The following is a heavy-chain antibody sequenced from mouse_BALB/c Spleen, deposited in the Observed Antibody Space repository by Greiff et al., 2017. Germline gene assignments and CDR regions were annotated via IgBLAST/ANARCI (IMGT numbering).Heavy chain of an antibody. Sequence: VQLQQSGAELVKPGASVKLSCTASGFNIKDTYMHWVKQRPEQGLEWIGRIDPANGNTKYDPKFQGKATITADTSSNTAYPQLSSLTSEDTAVYYCASPTFYGSSYGFAYWGQGTLVTVSA. CDR1: GFNIKDTY. V-gene: IGHV14-3*02. CDR3: ASPTFYGSSYGFAY. CDR2: IDPANGNT. D-gene: IGHD1-1*01. J-gene: IGHJ3*01.